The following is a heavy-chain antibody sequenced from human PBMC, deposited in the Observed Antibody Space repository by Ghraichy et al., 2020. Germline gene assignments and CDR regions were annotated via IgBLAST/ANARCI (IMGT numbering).Heavy chain of an antibody. CDR1: GFTFSSYS. D-gene: IGHD2-2*02. CDR2: ISSSSSYI. V-gene: IGHV3-21*01. Sequence: GGSLRLSCAASGFTFSSYSMNWVRQAPGKGLEWVSSISSSSSYIYYADSVKGRFTISRDNAKNSLYLQMNSLRAEDTAVYYCARDLYPATDDNYYYYYGMDVWGQGTTVTVSS. CDR3: ARDLYPATDDNYYYYYGMDV. J-gene: IGHJ6*02.